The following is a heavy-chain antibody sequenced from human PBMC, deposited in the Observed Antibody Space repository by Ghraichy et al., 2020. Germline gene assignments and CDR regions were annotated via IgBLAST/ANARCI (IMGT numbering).Heavy chain of an antibody. J-gene: IGHJ4*02. V-gene: IGHV4-39*01. D-gene: IGHD3-10*01. Sequence: SETLSLTCTVSGGSISSSTYYWGWIRQPPGKGLEWIGSIYYSGSTYYNPSLKSRVTISVDTSKNQFSLKLSSVTAADTAVYYCARPLWFGELLSFDYWGQGTLVTVSS. CDR3: ARPLWFGELLSFDY. CDR1: GGSISSSTYY. CDR2: IYYSGST.